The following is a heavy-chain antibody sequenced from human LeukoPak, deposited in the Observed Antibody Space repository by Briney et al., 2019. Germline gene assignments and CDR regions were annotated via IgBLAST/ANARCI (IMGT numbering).Heavy chain of an antibody. CDR1: GYTFTGHY. CDR3: SRYYRYFDY. V-gene: IGHV1-2*02. CDR2: INPNTGDT. Sequence: ASVKVSCKASGYTFTGHYVHWVRQAPGQGLEWMGWINPNTGDTNYAQKFQGRVTMTRDTSINTAYMDLSGLRSDDTAVYFCSRYYRYFDYWGQGTLVTVSS. J-gene: IGHJ4*02. D-gene: IGHD3-10*01.